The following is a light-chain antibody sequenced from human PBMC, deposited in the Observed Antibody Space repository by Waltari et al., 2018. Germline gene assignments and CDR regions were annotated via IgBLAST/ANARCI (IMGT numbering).Light chain of an antibody. CDR2: AAS. CDR1: QSISNY. J-gene: IGKJ2*01. CDR3: QQSYSLPDT. V-gene: IGKV1-39*01. Sequence: DIQMTQSPSSLSASLGDSVTITCRTSQSISNYLNWYQQKLGKAPKLLIYAASTLQSGVPSRFSGSGSGAAFTLTISSLQPEDFATYYCQQSYSLPDTFGQGTKLEIK.